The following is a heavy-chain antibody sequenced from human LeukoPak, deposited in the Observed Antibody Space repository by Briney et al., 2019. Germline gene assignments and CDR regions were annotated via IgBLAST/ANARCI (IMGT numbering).Heavy chain of an antibody. V-gene: IGHV1-2*02. CDR1: GYTFTSYA. CDR2: INPNSGGT. D-gene: IGHD3-10*01. Sequence: GASVKVSCKASGYTFTSYAMNWVRQAPGQGLEWMGWINPNSGGTNYAQKFQGRVTMTRDTSISTAYMGLNRLRSNDTAVYYCARVWFGELLPDMDVWGKGTTVTISS. J-gene: IGHJ6*03. CDR3: ARVWFGELLPDMDV.